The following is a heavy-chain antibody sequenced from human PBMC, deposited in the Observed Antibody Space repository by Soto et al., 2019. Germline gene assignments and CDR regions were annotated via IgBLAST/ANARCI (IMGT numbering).Heavy chain of an antibody. D-gene: IGHD1-7*01. Sequence: GGSLRLSCAASGFTFSSYDMHWVRQATGKGLEWVSAIGTAGDTYYPGSVKGRFTISRENAKNSLYLQMNSLRAEDTAVYYCARELELRYGMDVWGQGTTVTVSS. J-gene: IGHJ6*02. CDR1: GFTFSSYD. V-gene: IGHV3-13*01. CDR2: IGTAGDT. CDR3: ARELELRYGMDV.